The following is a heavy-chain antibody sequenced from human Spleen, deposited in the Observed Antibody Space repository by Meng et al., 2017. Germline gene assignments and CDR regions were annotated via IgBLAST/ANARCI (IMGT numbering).Heavy chain of an antibody. CDR1: GGSITSGSYY. V-gene: IGHV4-61*02. D-gene: IGHD5-12*01. J-gene: IGHJ4*02. CDR3: ARAGYSGYGENFDY. Sequence: LRLSCTVSGGSITSGSYYWSWIRQPAGKGLEWIGRIYAGGNTNYNPSLKSRVTISVDTSKNQFSLRLSSVTAADTAVYYCARAGYSGYGENFDYWGQGTLVTVSS. CDR2: IYAGGNT.